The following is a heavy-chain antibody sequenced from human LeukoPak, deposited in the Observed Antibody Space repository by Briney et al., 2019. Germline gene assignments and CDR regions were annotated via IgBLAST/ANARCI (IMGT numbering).Heavy chain of an antibody. CDR3: ARALGGSYGMDV. D-gene: IGHD3-3*02. V-gene: IGHV3-21*01. CDR2: ISSSSSYI. CDR1: GFTFSSYS. Sequence: PGGSLRLSCAASGFTFSSYSMNWVRQAPGKGLEWVPSISSSSSYIYYADSVKGRFTISRDNAKNSLYLQMNSLRAGDTAVYYCARALGGSYGMDVWGQGTTVTVSS. J-gene: IGHJ6*02.